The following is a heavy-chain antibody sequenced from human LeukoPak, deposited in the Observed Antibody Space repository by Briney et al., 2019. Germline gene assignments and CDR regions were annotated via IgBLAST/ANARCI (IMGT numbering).Heavy chain of an antibody. CDR1: GGSISSYY. V-gene: IGHV4-59*08. J-gene: IGHJ3*02. Sequence: SETLSLTCTVSGGSISSYYWSWIRQPPGKGLEWIGYIYYSGSTNYNPSLKSRVTISVDTSKNQFSLKLSSVTAADTAVYYCARTKLGMVLRDAFDIWGQGTMVTVSS. D-gene: IGHD3-10*01. CDR2: IYYSGST. CDR3: ARTKLGMVLRDAFDI.